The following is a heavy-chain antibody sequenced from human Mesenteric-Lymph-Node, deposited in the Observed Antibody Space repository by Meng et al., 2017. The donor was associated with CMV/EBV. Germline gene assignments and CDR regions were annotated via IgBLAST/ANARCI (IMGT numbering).Heavy chain of an antibody. Sequence: GSLRLSCTVSGGSVSNGGYYWSWIRQPPGKRLEWIGYIYYGGGTKYSSSLKSRATISVDTSKNQFSLKLTSVTAADTAVYYCARDRSGFDYWGRGTLVTVSS. CDR1: GGSVSNGGYY. V-gene: IGHV4-61*08. CDR2: IYYGGGT. CDR3: ARDRSGFDY. D-gene: IGHD1-26*01. J-gene: IGHJ4*02.